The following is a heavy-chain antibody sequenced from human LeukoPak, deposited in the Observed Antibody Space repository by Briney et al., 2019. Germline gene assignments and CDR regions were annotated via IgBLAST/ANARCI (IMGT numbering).Heavy chain of an antibody. CDR3: AKEIRITMIVVDYYYGMDV. D-gene: IGHD3-22*01. CDR1: GFTFSSYA. V-gene: IGHV3-23*01. Sequence: QPGGSLRLSCAASGFTFSSYAMSWVRQAPGKGLEWVSAISGSGGSTYYADSVKGRFTISRDNSKNTLYLQMNSLRAEDTAVYYCAKEIRITMIVVDYYYGMDVWGQGTTVTVSS. CDR2: ISGSGGST. J-gene: IGHJ6*02.